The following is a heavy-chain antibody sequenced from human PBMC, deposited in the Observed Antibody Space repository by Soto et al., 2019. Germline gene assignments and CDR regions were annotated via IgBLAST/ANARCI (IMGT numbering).Heavy chain of an antibody. Sequence: ASVKVSCKASGYTFTSYGISWVRQAPGQGLEWMGWISTYNGNTNYAQKLQGRVTMTTDTSTSTAYMELRSLRSDDTAVYYCARDRLWFGESHPFDYWGQGTLVTVS. D-gene: IGHD3-10*01. V-gene: IGHV1-18*01. CDR1: GYTFTSYG. CDR2: ISTYNGNT. CDR3: ARDRLWFGESHPFDY. J-gene: IGHJ4*02.